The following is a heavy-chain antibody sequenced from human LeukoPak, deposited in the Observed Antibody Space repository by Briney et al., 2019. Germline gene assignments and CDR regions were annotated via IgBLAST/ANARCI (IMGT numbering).Heavy chain of an antibody. CDR1: GGSIGNFF. CDR2: IYFTGGT. CDR3: ARTRNASGCYRGGAWFDS. Sequence: SETLSLTCTVSGGSIGNFFWSWIRQPPGKGLEWIGYIYFTGGTSYNPSLRNRVTISVDTSNNQFSLELSSVAAKDTAVYYCARTRNASGCYRGGAWFDSWGQGTLVTVSS. J-gene: IGHJ5*01. V-gene: IGHV4-59*01. D-gene: IGHD6-19*01.